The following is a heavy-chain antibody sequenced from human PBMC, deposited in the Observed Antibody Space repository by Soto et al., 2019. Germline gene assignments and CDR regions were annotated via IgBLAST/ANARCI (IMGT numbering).Heavy chain of an antibody. CDR3: ARLAAVTTKPFDY. CDR1: GFTFSSYS. V-gene: IGHV3-21*01. CDR2: ISSSSSYI. J-gene: IGHJ4*02. Sequence: PGGSLRLSCAASGFTFSSYSMNWVRQAPGKGLEWVSSISSSSSYIYYADSVKGRFTISRDNAKNSLYLQMNSLRAEDTAVYYCARLAAVTTKPFDYWGQGTLVTVSS. D-gene: IGHD4-4*01.